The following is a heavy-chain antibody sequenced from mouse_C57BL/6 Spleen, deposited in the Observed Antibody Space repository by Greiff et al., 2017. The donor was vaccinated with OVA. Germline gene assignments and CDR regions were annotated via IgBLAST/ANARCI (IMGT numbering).Heavy chain of an antibody. CDR3: ARHERPDD. J-gene: IGHJ2*01. V-gene: IGHV5-6*01. Sequence: EVQLVESGGDLVKPGGSLQLSCAASGFTFSSSGMSWVRQTPDKRLEWVATLSSGGSSTYYPDRVKGRVTISRDNDKNTLDLQMSRLKSEDTAMYYCARHERPDDWGQGTTLTVSS. CDR2: LSSGGSST. CDR1: GFTFSSSG.